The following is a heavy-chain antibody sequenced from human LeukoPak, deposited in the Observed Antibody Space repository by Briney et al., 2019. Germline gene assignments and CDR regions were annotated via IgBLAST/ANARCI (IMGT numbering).Heavy chain of an antibody. D-gene: IGHD6-13*01. Sequence: GGSLRLSCAAPGFTFSNYWMHWVRQAPGKGLVWVSRTNTDGSSPTYADSVKGRFTISRDNAKNTLYLQMNSLRAEDTAVYYCARFFEQQMGNYYYYYMDVWGKGTTVTVSS. V-gene: IGHV3-74*01. J-gene: IGHJ6*03. CDR2: TNTDGSSP. CDR3: ARFFEQQMGNYYYYYMDV. CDR1: GFTFSNYW.